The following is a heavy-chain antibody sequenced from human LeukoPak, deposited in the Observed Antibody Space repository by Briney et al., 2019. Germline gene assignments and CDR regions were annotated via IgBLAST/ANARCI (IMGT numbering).Heavy chain of an antibody. CDR1: GYTFTVYH. V-gene: IGHV1-2*02. Sequence: ASVTVSFTSSGYTFTVYHKHWGRQAQGQGQGWMGCININSGGTHYAQKFQGRVTLTRDTSISTAYMELSSLRSDDTAVYYCARDSSWYWGQGTLVTVSS. J-gene: IGHJ4*02. CDR2: ININSGGT. CDR3: ARDSSWY.